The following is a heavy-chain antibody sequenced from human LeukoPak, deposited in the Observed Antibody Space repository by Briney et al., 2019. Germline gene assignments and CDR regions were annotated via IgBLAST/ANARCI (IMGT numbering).Heavy chain of an antibody. D-gene: IGHD2-21*01. CDR2: IYYSGST. CDR3: ARGGRLQRWFDP. Sequence: SETLSLTCTVSGGSISSSSYYWGWIRQPPGKGLEWIGSIYYSGSTYYNPSLKSRVTISVDTSKNQFSLKLSSVTAADTAVYYCARGGRLQRWFDPWGQGTLVTVSS. V-gene: IGHV4-39*01. CDR1: GGSISSSSYY. J-gene: IGHJ5*02.